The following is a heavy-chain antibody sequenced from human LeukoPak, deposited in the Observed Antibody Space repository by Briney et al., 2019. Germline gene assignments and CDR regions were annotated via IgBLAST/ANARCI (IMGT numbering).Heavy chain of an antibody. V-gene: IGHV3-30*02. J-gene: IGHJ1*01. CDR3: AKEDTYCDGDCRPEYFQH. CDR2: IRNDGEKR. Sequence: GGSLRLSCAASGFSFSSYGIHWVRQARGKGVEGLAFIRNDGEKRYYADSVKGRFTISRDNSKNTLSLQMNSLRVEDSGIYYCAKEDTYCDGDCRPEYFQHWGQGTPVIVSS. D-gene: IGHD2-21*01. CDR1: GFSFSSYG.